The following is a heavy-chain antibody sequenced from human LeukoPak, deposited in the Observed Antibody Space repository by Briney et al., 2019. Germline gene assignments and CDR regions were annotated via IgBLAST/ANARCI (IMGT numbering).Heavy chain of an antibody. J-gene: IGHJ4*02. CDR1: GFTFSSYA. D-gene: IGHD2-21*02. CDR3: ARDLHIVVVTAIGY. Sequence: GRSLRLSCAASGFTFSSYAMHWVRQAPGKGLEWVAVISYDGSNKYYADSVKGRFTISRDNSKNTLYLQMNSLRAEDTAVYYCARDLHIVVVTAIGYWGQGTLVTVSS. V-gene: IGHV3-30-3*01. CDR2: ISYDGSNK.